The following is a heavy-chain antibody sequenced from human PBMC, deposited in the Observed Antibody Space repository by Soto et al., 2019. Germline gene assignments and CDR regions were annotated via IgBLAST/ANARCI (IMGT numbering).Heavy chain of an antibody. Sequence: QVQLQESGPGLVKPSQTLSLTCTVSGGSIYSGGYYWSWLRQHPGKGLEWIGYIFYSGTTYYNPSLKSRVTISLDTSKKQFSLKLTSLTAADTAVYYCARTYASSSYFDYWGQGTLVAVSS. J-gene: IGHJ4*02. CDR2: IFYSGTT. CDR1: GGSIYSGGYY. D-gene: IGHD6-6*01. V-gene: IGHV4-31*03. CDR3: ARTYASSSYFDY.